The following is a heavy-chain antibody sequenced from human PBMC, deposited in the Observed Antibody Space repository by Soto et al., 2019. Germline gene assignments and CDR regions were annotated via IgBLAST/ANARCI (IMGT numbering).Heavy chain of an antibody. V-gene: IGHV3-15*01. Sequence: EVQLVESGGGLVKPGGSLRLSCAASGFTFSNAWMSWVRQAPGKGLEWVGRIKSKTDGGTTDYAAPVKGRFTISRDDSKNTLYLQMNSLKTEDTAVYYCTTDSGYMYSGSYGWVDYFDYWGQGTLVTVSS. CDR2: IKSKTDGGTT. CDR3: TTDSGYMYSGSYGWVDYFDY. D-gene: IGHD1-26*01. CDR1: GFTFSNAW. J-gene: IGHJ4*02.